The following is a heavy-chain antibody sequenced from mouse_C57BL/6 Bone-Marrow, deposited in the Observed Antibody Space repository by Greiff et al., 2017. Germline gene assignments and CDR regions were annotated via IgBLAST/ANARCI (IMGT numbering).Heavy chain of an antibody. J-gene: IGHJ3*01. CDR3: ARTVYYYGSSPWFAY. CDR2: IYPRSGNT. Sequence: QVQLQQSGAELARPGASVKLSCKASGYTFTSYGISWVKQRTGQGLEWIGEIYPRSGNTYYNEKFKGKATLTADKSSSKAYMELRSLTSEDTAVYFCARTVYYYGSSPWFAYWGQGTLVTVSA. D-gene: IGHD1-1*01. V-gene: IGHV1-81*01. CDR1: GYTFTSYG.